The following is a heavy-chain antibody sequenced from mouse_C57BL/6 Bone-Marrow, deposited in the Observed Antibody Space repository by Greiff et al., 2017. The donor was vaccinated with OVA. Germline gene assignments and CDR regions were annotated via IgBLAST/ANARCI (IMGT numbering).Heavy chain of an antibody. J-gene: IGHJ3*01. V-gene: IGHV5-4*01. Sequence: EVQGVESGGGLVKPGGSLKLSCAASGFTFSSYAMSWVRQTPEKRLEWVATISDGGSYTYYPDNVKGRFTISRDNAKNNLYLQMSHLKSEDTAMYYCAREGGGYYVAWFAYWGQGTLITVSA. CDR1: GFTFSSYA. CDR3: AREGGGYYVAWFAY. D-gene: IGHD2-3*01. CDR2: ISDGGSYT.